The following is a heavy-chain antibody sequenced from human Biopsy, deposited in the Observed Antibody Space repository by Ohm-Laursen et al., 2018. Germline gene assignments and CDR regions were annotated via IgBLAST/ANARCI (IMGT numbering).Heavy chain of an antibody. Sequence: ASVKASCKASSYTFTDYNIHWMRQAPGQGLEWLGYINCKTGATNYAQKFQGTVTMTRVTSISTAYLALGSLRSADTAIYYCARDPLNGHKHFDYWGQGSLVTVSS. V-gene: IGHV1-2*02. CDR3: ARDPLNGHKHFDY. J-gene: IGHJ4*02. CDR1: SYTFTDYN. D-gene: IGHD2-8*01. CDR2: INCKTGAT.